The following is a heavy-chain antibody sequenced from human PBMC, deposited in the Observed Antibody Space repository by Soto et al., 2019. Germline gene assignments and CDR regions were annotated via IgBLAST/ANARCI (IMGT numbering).Heavy chain of an antibody. CDR2: INHSGST. V-gene: IGHV4-34*01. CDR3: ARGYYDFWNYGMDA. J-gene: IGHJ6*02. CDR1: GGSFSGYY. D-gene: IGHD3-3*01. Sequence: KASETLSLTCAVYGGSFSGYYWSWIRQPPGKGLEWIGEINHSGSTNYNPSLKSRVTISVDTSKNQFSLKLSSVTAADTAVYYCARGYYDFWNYGMDAWGQGTTVTVSS.